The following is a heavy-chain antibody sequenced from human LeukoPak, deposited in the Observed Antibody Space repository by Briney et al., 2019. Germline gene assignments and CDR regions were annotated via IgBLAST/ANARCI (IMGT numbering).Heavy chain of an antibody. V-gene: IGHV4-31*01. J-gene: IGHJ5*02. CDR2: IYYSGST. Sequence: SQTLSLTCTVSGGSISSGDYYWSWIRQHPGKGLEWIGYIYYSGSTYYNPSLKSQLTISVDTSKNQFSLKLSSVTAADTAVYYCARAYGDYPLNNWFDPWGQGTLVTVSS. CDR3: ARAYGDYPLNNWFDP. CDR1: GGSISSGDYY. D-gene: IGHD4-17*01.